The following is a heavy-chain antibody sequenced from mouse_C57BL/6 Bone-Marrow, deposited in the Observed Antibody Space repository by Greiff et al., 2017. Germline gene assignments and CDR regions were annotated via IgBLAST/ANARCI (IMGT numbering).Heavy chain of an antibody. CDR2: IDPSDSYT. CDR1: GYTFTSYW. V-gene: IGHV1-69*01. CDR3: AREAFFFYYAMDY. Sequence: QVQLQQPGAELVIPGASVKLSCKASGYTFTSYWMHWVKQRPGQGLEWIGEIDPSDSYTNYNQKFKGKSTLTVDKSSSTAYMQLSSLTSEDSAVYYCAREAFFFYYAMDYWGQGTSVTVSA. J-gene: IGHJ4*01.